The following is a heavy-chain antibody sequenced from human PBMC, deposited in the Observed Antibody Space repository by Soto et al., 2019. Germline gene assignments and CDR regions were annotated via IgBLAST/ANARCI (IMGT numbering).Heavy chain of an antibody. D-gene: IGHD3-22*01. J-gene: IGHJ4*02. V-gene: IGHV4-34*01. CDR3: ARSYYDSSGYLGY. Sequence: SETLSLTCAVYGGSFSGYYWIWIRQPPGKGLEWIGEINHSGSTNYNPSLKSRVTISVDTSKNQFSLKLSSVTAADTAVYYRARSYYDSSGYLGYWGQGTLVTVSS. CDR1: GGSFSGYY. CDR2: INHSGST.